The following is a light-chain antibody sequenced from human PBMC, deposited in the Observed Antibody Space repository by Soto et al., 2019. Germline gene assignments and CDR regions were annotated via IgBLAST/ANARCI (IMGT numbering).Light chain of an antibody. J-gene: IGKJ4*01. CDR3: QQYDKQPVT. CDR1: QDISNF. CDR2: DVS. V-gene: IGKV1-33*01. Sequence: QMTQSPSSLSASVGDRVTITCQASQDISNFLNWYHQAPGKAPQLLIYDVSNLQPGVASRFSGSGSGTDFTFTISTLQPEDIGTFYCQQYDKQPVTFGGGTKVDIK.